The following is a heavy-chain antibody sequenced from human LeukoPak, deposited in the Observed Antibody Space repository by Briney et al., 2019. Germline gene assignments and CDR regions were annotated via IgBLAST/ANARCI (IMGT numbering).Heavy chain of an antibody. CDR2: IIPIFGTA. CDR3: ARVWADPYDSSGYYHYYYYGMDV. Sequence: SVKVSCKASGGTFSSYAISWVRQAPGQGLEWMGGIIPIFGTANYAQKFQGRVTITADESTSTAYMELSSLRSEDTAVYYCARVWADPYDSSGYYHYYYYGMDVWGQGTTVTVSS. V-gene: IGHV1-69*13. D-gene: IGHD3-22*01. CDR1: GGTFSSYA. J-gene: IGHJ6*02.